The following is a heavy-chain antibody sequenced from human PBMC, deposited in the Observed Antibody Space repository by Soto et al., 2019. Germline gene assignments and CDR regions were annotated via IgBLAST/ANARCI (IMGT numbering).Heavy chain of an antibody. CDR1: GFTFSSYA. Sequence: EVQLLESGGGLVQPGGSLRLSCAASGFTFSSYAMSWVRQAPGKGLEWVSAISGSGGSTYYADSVKGRFTISRDNSKNTLYLQMNSLRAEDTAVYYCAKEPTTYYDILTGYPRPHPYGMDVWGQGTTVTVSS. CDR3: AKEPTTYYDILTGYPRPHPYGMDV. V-gene: IGHV3-23*01. D-gene: IGHD3-9*01. CDR2: ISGSGGST. J-gene: IGHJ6*02.